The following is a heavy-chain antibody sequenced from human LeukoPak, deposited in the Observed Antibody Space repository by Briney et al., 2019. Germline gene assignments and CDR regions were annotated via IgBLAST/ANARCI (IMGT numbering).Heavy chain of an antibody. J-gene: IGHJ4*02. CDR2: ISGSGGST. D-gene: IGHD6-19*01. Sequence: PSETLSLTCAVYGGSFSGYYWSWVRQAPGKGLEWVSAISGSGGSTYYADSVKGRFTISRDNSKNTLYLQMNSLRAEDTAVYYCAKSGDSGWLTRYYFDYWGQGTLVTVSS. CDR1: GGSFSGYY. CDR3: AKSGDSGWLTRYYFDY. V-gene: IGHV3-23*01.